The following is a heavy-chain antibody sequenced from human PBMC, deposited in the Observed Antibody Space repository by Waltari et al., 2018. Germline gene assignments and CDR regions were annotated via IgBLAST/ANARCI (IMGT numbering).Heavy chain of an antibody. V-gene: IGHV3-9*01. Sequence: EVQLVESGGGLVQPGRSLRLSCAASGFTFDDYAMHWVRQAPGKGLEWVSGISWNSGSIGYADSVKGRFTISRDNAKNSLYLQMNSLRAEDTALYYCAKSGRYCSSTSCYYDYWGQGTLVTVSS. CDR1: GFTFDDYA. D-gene: IGHD2-2*01. J-gene: IGHJ4*02. CDR2: ISWNSGSI. CDR3: AKSGRYCSSTSCYYDY.